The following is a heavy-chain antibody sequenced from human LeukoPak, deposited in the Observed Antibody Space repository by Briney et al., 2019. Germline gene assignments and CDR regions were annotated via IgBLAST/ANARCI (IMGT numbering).Heavy chain of an antibody. CDR2: TYYRSKWYT. Sequence: LQTLSLTCAISGDSVSSNTAAWNWIRQSPSRGLEWLGRTYYRSKWYTEYALSVKSRITINPDTSKNQFSLQLNSVTPEDTAVYYCAGGSSAFDIRGQGTMVTVSS. J-gene: IGHJ3*02. V-gene: IGHV6-1*01. CDR3: AGGSSAFDI. CDR1: GDSVSSNTAA.